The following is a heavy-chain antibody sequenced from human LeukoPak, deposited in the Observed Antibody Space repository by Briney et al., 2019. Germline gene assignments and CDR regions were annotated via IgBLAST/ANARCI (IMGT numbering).Heavy chain of an antibody. J-gene: IGHJ1*01. CDR3: AKGRIAAAGTTEYFQH. CDR1: GGTFSSYA. D-gene: IGHD6-13*01. Sequence: SCKAPGGTFSSYAMSWVRQAPGKGLEWVSAISGSGGSTYYADSVKGRFTISRDNSKNTLYLQMNSLRAEDTAVYYCAKGRIAAAGTTEYFQHWGQGTLVTVSS. V-gene: IGHV3-23*01. CDR2: ISGSGGST.